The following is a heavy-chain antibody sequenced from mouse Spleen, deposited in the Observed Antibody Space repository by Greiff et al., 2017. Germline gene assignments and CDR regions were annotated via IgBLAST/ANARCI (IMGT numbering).Heavy chain of an antibody. D-gene: IGHD1-1*01. CDR2: IDPANDNT. J-gene: IGHJ4*01. V-gene: IGHV14-3*02. CDR1: GFNIKDTY. Sequence: VQLQQSGAELVKPGASVKLSCTASGFNIKDTYMHWVKQRPEQGLEWIGRIDPANDNTKYDPKFQGKATITADTSSNTAYLQLSSLTSEDTAVYYCARATVPSYYAMDYWGQGTSVTVSS. CDR3: ARATVPSYYAMDY.